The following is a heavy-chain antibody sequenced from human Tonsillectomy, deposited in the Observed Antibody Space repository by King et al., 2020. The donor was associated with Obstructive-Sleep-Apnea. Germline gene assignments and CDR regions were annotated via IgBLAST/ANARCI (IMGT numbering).Heavy chain of an antibody. D-gene: IGHD3-22*01. CDR3: ASAFCDSSGYYTFDY. Sequence: QLVQSGAEVKKPGASVKVSCEASGYTFTSYYMHWVRQAPGQGLEWMGIINHSGGSTSYAQKFQGRVTMTRDTSTSTVYMELSSRRSEDTAVYYCASAFCDSSGYYTFDYWGQGTLVTVSS. CDR1: GYTFTSYY. V-gene: IGHV1-46*03. CDR2: INHSGGST. J-gene: IGHJ4*02.